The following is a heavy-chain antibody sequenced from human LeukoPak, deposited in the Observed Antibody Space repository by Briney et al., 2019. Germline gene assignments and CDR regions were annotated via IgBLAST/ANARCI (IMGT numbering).Heavy chain of an antibody. Sequence: GGSLRLSCSASGFTFSSYAVSWVRQAPGKGLEWVSVIYSGGSTYYADSVRGRFTISRDKSKNTLYLQMNSLRVEDTAVYYCARGLYVDTTMPILYWGQGTLVTVSS. V-gene: IGHV3-53*01. D-gene: IGHD5-18*01. CDR3: ARGLYVDTTMPILY. J-gene: IGHJ4*02. CDR1: GFTFSSYA. CDR2: IYSGGST.